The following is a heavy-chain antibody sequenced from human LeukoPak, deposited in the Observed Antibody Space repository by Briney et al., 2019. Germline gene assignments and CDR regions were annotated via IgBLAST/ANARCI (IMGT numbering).Heavy chain of an antibody. Sequence: SETLSLTCTVSGGSISPSYWTWIRQPPGKGLEWIGYIHYTGSTNYNPSLKSRVTISVDTSKNQFSLKLSSVTAADTAVYYCARTSVLVVVIHPWGQGTLVTVSS. J-gene: IGHJ5*02. CDR1: GGSISPSY. CDR3: ARTSVLVVVIHP. D-gene: IGHD3-22*01. CDR2: IHYTGST. V-gene: IGHV4-59*12.